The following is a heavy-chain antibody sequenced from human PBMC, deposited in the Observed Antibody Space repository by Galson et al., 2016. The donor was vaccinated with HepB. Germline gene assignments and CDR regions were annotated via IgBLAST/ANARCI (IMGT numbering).Heavy chain of an antibody. CDR3: AKEVGARTVPDY. V-gene: IGHV3-23*01. J-gene: IGHJ4*02. CDR2: VTGGGDT. CDR1: GFTFISSA. Sequence: SLRLSCAASGFTFISSAINWIRQPPGKGLEWVSSVTGGGDTYYADSMKGRFTISRDNSKKTVWPQINSLRAEDTAVYYCAKEVGARTVPDYWGQGTLVTVSS. D-gene: IGHD1-26*01.